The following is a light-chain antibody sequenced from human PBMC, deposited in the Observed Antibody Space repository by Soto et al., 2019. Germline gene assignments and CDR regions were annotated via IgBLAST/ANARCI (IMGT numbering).Light chain of an antibody. Sequence: QSALTQPPSASGSPGQSVTISCTGTSSDVGGYNYVSWYQQHPGKAPKLVIYEVSKRPSGVPDRFSGSKSANMASLTVSGLQAEDEADYYCSSYAGSNNYVVFGGGTKLTVL. V-gene: IGLV2-8*01. CDR2: EVS. CDR1: SSDVGGYNY. J-gene: IGLJ2*01. CDR3: SSYAGSNNYVV.